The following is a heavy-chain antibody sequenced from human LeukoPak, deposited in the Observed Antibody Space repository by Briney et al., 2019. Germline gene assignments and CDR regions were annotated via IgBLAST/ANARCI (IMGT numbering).Heavy chain of an antibody. CDR2: INSDGSST. Sequence: GGSLRLFCAASGFTFSSYWMHWVRQAPGKGLVWVSRINSDGSSTSYADSVKGRFTISRDNAKNTLYLQMNSLRAEDTAVYYCARGVVATEFYYYYGMDVWGQGTTVTVSS. J-gene: IGHJ6*02. D-gene: IGHD5-12*01. V-gene: IGHV3-74*01. CDR3: ARGVVATEFYYYYGMDV. CDR1: GFTFSSYW.